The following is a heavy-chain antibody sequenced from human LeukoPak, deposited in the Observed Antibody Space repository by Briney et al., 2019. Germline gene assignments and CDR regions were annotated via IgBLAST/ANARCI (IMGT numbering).Heavy chain of an antibody. CDR2: INHSGST. CDR3: VRSSSSIFDY. J-gene: IGHJ4*02. Sequence: KPSETLSLTCDVYGGSFSGYYWSWIRQPPGKGLEWIGEINHSGSTNYNPSLKSRVTISVDTSKNQFSLKLSSVTAADTAVYYCVRSSSSIFDYWGQGTLVTVSS. D-gene: IGHD6-6*01. V-gene: IGHV4-34*01. CDR1: GGSFSGYY.